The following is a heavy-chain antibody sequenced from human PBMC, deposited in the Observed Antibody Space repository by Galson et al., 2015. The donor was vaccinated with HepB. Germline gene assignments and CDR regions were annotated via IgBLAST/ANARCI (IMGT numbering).Heavy chain of an antibody. Sequence: SLRLSCAASGFTFSDYFMTWIRQAPGKGLEWVSYISSSRSYTNHADSVKGRFTISRDNAKNSLYLQMNSLRAEDTAVYYCARVPYNSGLDYWGQGTLVTVS. D-gene: IGHD1-1*01. CDR3: ARVPYNSGLDY. J-gene: IGHJ4*02. CDR1: GFTFSDYF. V-gene: IGHV3-11*05. CDR2: ISSSRSYT.